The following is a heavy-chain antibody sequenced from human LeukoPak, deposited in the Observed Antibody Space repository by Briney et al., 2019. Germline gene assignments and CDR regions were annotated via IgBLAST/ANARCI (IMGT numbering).Heavy chain of an antibody. CDR1: GLTLSSHY. CDR2: IYSGGST. J-gene: IGHJ4*02. V-gene: IGHV3-53*05. Sequence: GGSLRLSCAPSGLTLSSHYISWVPQAPRKGLELVSVIYSGGSTYYADSVKGRFTISKDNSKNTLYLQMNSLRAADTAVYYCATDLYSYDSTGYYRFDSWGQGTLVTVSS. CDR3: ATDLYSYDSTGYYRFDS. D-gene: IGHD3-22*01.